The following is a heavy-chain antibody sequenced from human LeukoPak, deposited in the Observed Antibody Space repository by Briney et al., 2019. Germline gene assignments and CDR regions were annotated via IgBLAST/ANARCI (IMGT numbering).Heavy chain of an antibody. CDR2: ISSSGSTI. D-gene: IGHD1-26*01. V-gene: IGHV3-48*03. Sequence: GGSLRLSCAASGFTFSSYEMNWVRQAPGKGLEWVSYISSSGSTIYYADSVKGRFTISRDNAKNSLYLQMNSLRAENTAVYYCARDLLRGASVYFDYWGQGTLVTVSS. J-gene: IGHJ4*02. CDR1: GFTFSSYE. CDR3: ARDLLRGASVYFDY.